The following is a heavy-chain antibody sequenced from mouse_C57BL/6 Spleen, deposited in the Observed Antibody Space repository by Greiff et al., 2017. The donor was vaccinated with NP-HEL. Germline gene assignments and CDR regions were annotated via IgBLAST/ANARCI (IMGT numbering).Heavy chain of an antibody. CDR2: IDPSDSET. CDR1: GYPFPRSW. CDR3: ARGGIYYGNLYAMDY. D-gene: IGHD2-1*01. Sequence: QVQLQQPGAELVRPGSSVKLSCKASGYPFPRSWLPLVTPRPLQGLSWICNIDPSDSETHYNQKFKDKATLTVDKSSSTAYMQLSSLTSEDSAVYYCARGGIYYGNLYAMDYWGQGTSVTVSS. V-gene: IGHV1-52*01. J-gene: IGHJ4*01.